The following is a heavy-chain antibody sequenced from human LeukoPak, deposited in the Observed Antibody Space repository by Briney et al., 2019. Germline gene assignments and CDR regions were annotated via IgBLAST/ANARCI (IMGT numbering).Heavy chain of an antibody. CDR3: ARDATVLLWFGESPRGAFDI. J-gene: IGHJ3*02. D-gene: IGHD3-10*01. CDR2: IYYSGST. V-gene: IGHV4-39*07. Sequence: PSETLSLTCTVSGGSISSYYWGWIRQPPGKGLEWIGSIYYSGSTYYNPSLKSRVTISVDTSKNQFSLKLSSVTAADTAVYYCARDATVLLWFGESPRGAFDIWGQGTMVTVSS. CDR1: GGSISSYY.